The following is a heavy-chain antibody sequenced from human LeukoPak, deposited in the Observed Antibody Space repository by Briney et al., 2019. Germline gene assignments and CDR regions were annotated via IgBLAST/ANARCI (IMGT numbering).Heavy chain of an antibody. CDR3: ARLFEY. CDR1: GDSISSHY. J-gene: IGHJ4*02. CDR2: IYSSGST. V-gene: IGHV4-4*07. Sequence: SETLSLTCTVSGDSISSHYWGWIRQPAGKGLEWIGRIYSSGSTDYNASLKSRVTMSVDTSKNQFSLKLSSVTAADTAVYYCARLFEYWGQGTLVTVSS.